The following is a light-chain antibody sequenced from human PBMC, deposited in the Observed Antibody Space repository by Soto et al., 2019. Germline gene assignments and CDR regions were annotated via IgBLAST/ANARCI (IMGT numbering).Light chain of an antibody. J-gene: IGLJ1*01. CDR2: DDS. CDR3: QVWDSSSDHYV. V-gene: IGLV3-21*02. CDR1: NIGSKS. Sequence: SYELTQPPSVSVAAGQTARITCGGKNIGSKSVHWYQQKPGQAPVLVVYDDSDRPSGIRERFSGFNSGNTGTLAISRVEAGDEADYYCQVWDSSSDHYVFGTGTKLTVL.